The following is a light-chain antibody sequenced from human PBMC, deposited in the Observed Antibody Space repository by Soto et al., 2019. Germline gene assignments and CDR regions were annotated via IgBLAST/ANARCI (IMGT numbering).Light chain of an antibody. J-gene: IGKJ5*01. Sequence: DIRMTQSPSSVSASVGDRITIPCRASQDIGGRLAWYHQQPGKAPKLLIYDASTLERGVPSRFSGTGSGTEFTLTISSLQPDDFATYYCQQYHRSSITFGQGTRLEI. CDR2: DAS. CDR1: QDIGGR. V-gene: IGKV1-5*01. CDR3: QQYHRSSIT.